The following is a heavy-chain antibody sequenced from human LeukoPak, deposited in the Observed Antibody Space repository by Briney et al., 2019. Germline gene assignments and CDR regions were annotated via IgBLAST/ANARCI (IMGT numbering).Heavy chain of an antibody. CDR2: IDPSDSYT. D-gene: IGHD5-18*01. J-gene: IGHJ5*02. CDR3: ARDSGYSYGPYDNWFDP. V-gene: IGHV5-10-1*01. Sequence: GESLKIYCKGSGYSFTSYWISWVRQMPGKGLEWMGRIDPSDSYTNYSPSFQGHVTISADKSISTAYLQWSSLKASDTAMYYCARDSGYSYGPYDNWFDPWGQGTLVTVSS. CDR1: GYSFTSYW.